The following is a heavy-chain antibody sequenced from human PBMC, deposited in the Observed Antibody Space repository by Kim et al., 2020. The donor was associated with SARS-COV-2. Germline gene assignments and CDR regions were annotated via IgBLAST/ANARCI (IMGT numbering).Heavy chain of an antibody. Sequence: GGSLRLSCAASGFTFSSYNMSWVRQAPGNGLEWVSTISGGGGDTYHADAVRGRFTISRDQSKNTVNLQMNSLRADDTAVYYCAKSHGYTWYYGMDVWGQGTTVTVSS. D-gene: IGHD5-18*01. CDR1: GFTFSSYN. CDR3: AKSHGYTWYYGMDV. CDR2: ISGGGGDT. V-gene: IGHV3-23*01. J-gene: IGHJ6*02.